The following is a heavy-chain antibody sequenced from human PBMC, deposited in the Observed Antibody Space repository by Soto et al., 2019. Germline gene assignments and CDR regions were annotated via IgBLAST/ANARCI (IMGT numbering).Heavy chain of an antibody. J-gene: IGHJ4*02. Sequence: PSETLSLTCTVSGGSVSSGSYYWSWIRQPPGKGLEWIGYIYYSGSTNYNPSLKSRVTISVDTSKNQFSLKLSSVTAADTAVYFCAREAGYYDSSGYFQYYFDYGGQGTLVTVSS. V-gene: IGHV4-61*01. D-gene: IGHD3-22*01. CDR2: IYYSGST. CDR3: AREAGYYDSSGYFQYYFDY. CDR1: GGSVSSGSYY.